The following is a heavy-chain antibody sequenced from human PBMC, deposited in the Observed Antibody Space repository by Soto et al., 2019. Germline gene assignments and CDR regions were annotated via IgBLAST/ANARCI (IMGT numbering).Heavy chain of an antibody. CDR1: GYTFTSYG. J-gene: IGHJ4*02. V-gene: IGHV1-18*01. CDR2: ISAYNGNT. Sequence: ASLKVSCKASGYTFTSYGISWVRQAPGQGLEWMGWISAYNGNTNYAQKLQGRVTMTTDTSTSTAYMELRSLRSDDTAVYYCARTDIVVVVAATRPLIDYWGQGTLVTVSS. D-gene: IGHD2-15*01. CDR3: ARTDIVVVVAATRPLIDY.